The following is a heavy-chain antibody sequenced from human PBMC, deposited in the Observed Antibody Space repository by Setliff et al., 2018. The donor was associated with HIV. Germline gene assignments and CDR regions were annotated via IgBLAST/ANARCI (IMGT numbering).Heavy chain of an antibody. J-gene: IGHJ6*03. CDR3: ARHPTNWGSTGYYYYYMDV. CDR1: GGSFRSSRYY. V-gene: IGHV4-39*01. Sequence: SETLSLTCTVSGGSFRSSRYYWGWIRQPPGKGLEWIGNIHYGGFFWYSPSLKSRVTISVDTSKNQFSLKLTSVTAADTAVYYCARHPTNWGSTGYYYYYMDVWGKGTTVTVSS. D-gene: IGHD7-27*01. CDR2: IHYGGFF.